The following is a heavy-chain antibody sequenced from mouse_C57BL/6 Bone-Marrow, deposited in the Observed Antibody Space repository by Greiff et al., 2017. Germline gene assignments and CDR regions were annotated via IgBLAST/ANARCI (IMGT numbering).Heavy chain of an antibody. CDR1: GFTFSSYA. CDR2: ISDGGSYT. Sequence: EVMLVESGGGLVKPGGSLKLSCAASGFTFSSYAMSWVRQTPEKRLEWVATISDGGSYTYYPDNVKGRFTISRDNAKNNLYLQMRHLKSEDTAVYDCARDRINGNRLDDWGKGTTLTVSS. CDR3: ARDRINGNRLDD. V-gene: IGHV5-4*01. J-gene: IGHJ2*01. D-gene: IGHD2-1*01.